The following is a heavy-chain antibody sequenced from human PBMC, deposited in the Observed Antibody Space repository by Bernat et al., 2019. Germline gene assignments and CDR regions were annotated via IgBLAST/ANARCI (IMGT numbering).Heavy chain of an antibody. Sequence: QVQLVESGGGVVQPGRSLRLSCAASGFTFSRYAMHWVRQAPGKGLDWAAVISYDGSNKYYADSVKGRFTISRDNSKNTLYLQMNRLRAEDTAVYYCAREQRGAVAGAVFSYFDYWGQGTLVTVSS. V-gene: IGHV3-30*01. CDR3: AREQRGAVAGAVFSYFDY. CDR2: ISYDGSNK. J-gene: IGHJ4*02. CDR1: GFTFSRYA. D-gene: IGHD6-19*01.